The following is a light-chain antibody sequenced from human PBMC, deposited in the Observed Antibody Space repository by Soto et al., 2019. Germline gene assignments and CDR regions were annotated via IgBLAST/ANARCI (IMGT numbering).Light chain of an antibody. Sequence: QSVLTQPHSVSGAPGQRVTISCTGSSSNFGAGYDVHWYQQLPGTAPKLLIYGNSNRPSGVPDRFSGSKSGTAASLAITGLQAEDEADYYCQSYDSSLSGWVFGGGTQLTVL. CDR3: QSYDSSLSGWV. CDR2: GNS. CDR1: SSNFGAGYD. V-gene: IGLV1-40*01. J-gene: IGLJ3*02.